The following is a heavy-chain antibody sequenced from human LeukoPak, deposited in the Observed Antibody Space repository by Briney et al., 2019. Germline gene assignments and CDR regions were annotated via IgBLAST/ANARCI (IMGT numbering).Heavy chain of an antibody. CDR1: GFTFSSYA. Sequence: GGSLRLSCAASGFTFSSYAMSWVRQAPGKGLEWVSCISTRSTYIYYADSVKGRFTISRDNAENSLYLQMNSLRADDTAVYYCAREEEWYASGTYYKGFDSWGQGTLVTVSS. CDR3: AREEEWYASGTYYKGFDS. CDR2: ISTRSTYI. V-gene: IGHV3-21*01. J-gene: IGHJ4*02. D-gene: IGHD3-10*01.